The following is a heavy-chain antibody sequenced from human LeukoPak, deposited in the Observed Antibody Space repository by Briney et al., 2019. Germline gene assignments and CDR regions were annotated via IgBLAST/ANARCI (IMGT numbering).Heavy chain of an antibody. V-gene: IGHV4-34*01. CDR1: GFTVSSNY. J-gene: IGHJ3*02. CDR2: INHSGST. CDR3: ARGLYDFWTGYYGGDAFDI. D-gene: IGHD3-3*01. Sequence: GSLRLSCAASGFTVSSNYMSWVRQPPGKGLEWIGEINHSGSTNYNPSLKSRVTISVDTSKNQFSLKLSSVTAADTAVYYCARGLYDFWTGYYGGDAFDIWGQGTMVTVSS.